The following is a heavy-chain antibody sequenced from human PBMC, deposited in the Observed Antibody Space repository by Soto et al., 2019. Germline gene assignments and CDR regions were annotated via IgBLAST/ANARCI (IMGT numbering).Heavy chain of an antibody. J-gene: IGHJ4*02. V-gene: IGHV1-2*02. CDR1: GYTFTGYY. D-gene: IGHD3-22*01. CDR2: INPNSGGT. CDR3: ARDLLYYYDSSGYARGDQRNGFDY. Sequence: SVKVSCKASGYTFTGYYMHWVRQAPGQGLEWMGWINPNSGGTKYAQKFQGRVTMTRDTSISTAYMELSRLRSDDTAVYYCARDLLYYYDSSGYARGDQRNGFDYWGQGTLVTVSS.